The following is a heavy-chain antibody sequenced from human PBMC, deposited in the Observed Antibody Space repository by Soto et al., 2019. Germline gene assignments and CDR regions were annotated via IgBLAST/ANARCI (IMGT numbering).Heavy chain of an antibody. CDR2: IIPIFGTA. Sequence: SVKVSCKASGGTFSSYAISWVRQAPGQGLEWMGGIIPIFGTANYAQKFQGRVTITADESTSTAYMELSSLRSEDTAVYYCARDISGWYSDNWFDPWGQGTLVTVSS. CDR3: ARDISGWYSDNWFDP. D-gene: IGHD6-19*01. CDR1: GGTFSSYA. V-gene: IGHV1-69*13. J-gene: IGHJ5*02.